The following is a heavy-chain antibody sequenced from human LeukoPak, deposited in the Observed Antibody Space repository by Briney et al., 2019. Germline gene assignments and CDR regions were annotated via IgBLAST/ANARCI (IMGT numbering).Heavy chain of an antibody. V-gene: IGHV1-46*01. CDR2: INPSGGST. Sequence: ASVKVSCKASGGTFSSYAISWVRQAPGQGLEWMGVINPSGGSTTYAQKFQGRVTLTRDTSTRTVYMELRSLRSDDTAVYYCARQGGYSSAIGMGYWGQGTLVTVSS. CDR1: GGTFSSYA. J-gene: IGHJ4*02. D-gene: IGHD6-19*01. CDR3: ARQGGYSSAIGMGY.